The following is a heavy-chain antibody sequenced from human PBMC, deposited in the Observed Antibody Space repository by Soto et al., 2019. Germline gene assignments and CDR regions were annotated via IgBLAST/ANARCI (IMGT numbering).Heavy chain of an antibody. D-gene: IGHD3-3*01. Sequence: PSETLSLTCTVSGGSISSGDYYWSWIRQPPGKGLEWIGYIYYSGSTYYNPSLKSRVTISVDTSKNQFSLKLSSVTAADTAVYYCARAPYYDFWSGYPNWFDPWGQGTLVTVSS. CDR3: ARAPYYDFWSGYPNWFDP. CDR2: IYYSGST. V-gene: IGHV4-30-4*01. CDR1: GGSISSGDYY. J-gene: IGHJ5*02.